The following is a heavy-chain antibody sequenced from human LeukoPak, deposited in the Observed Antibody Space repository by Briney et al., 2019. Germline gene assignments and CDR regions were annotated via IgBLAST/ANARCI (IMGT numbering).Heavy chain of an antibody. Sequence: SQTLSLTCAISGDSVSSNSAAWHWIRQSPSRGLEWLGRTYYRSKWYNDYAVSVKSRITINPDTSKNQFSLQLNSVTPEDTAVYYCARVSYDCSGGSCYSDRYFDYWGQGTLVTVSS. CDR1: GDSVSSNSAA. CDR3: ARVSYDCSGGSCYSDRYFDY. CDR2: TYYRSKWYN. D-gene: IGHD2-15*01. J-gene: IGHJ4*02. V-gene: IGHV6-1*01.